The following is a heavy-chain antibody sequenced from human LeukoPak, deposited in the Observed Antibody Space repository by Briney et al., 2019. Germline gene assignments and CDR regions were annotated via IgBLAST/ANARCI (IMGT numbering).Heavy chain of an antibody. Sequence: GGSLRLSCSASGFTFRDYPIHWVRQAPGEGLQYVSTISSAGGTTYYADSVRGRFTISRDNSKNTLYLQMSSLRAEDTALYYCVKVGDSGYGEYYQHWGQGTLVTVSS. D-gene: IGHD5-12*01. CDR2: ISSAGGTT. V-gene: IGHV3-64D*06. CDR1: GFTFRDYP. CDR3: VKVGDSGYGEYYQH. J-gene: IGHJ1*01.